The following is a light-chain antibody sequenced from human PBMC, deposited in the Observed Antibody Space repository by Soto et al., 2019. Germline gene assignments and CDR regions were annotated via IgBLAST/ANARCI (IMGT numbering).Light chain of an antibody. J-gene: IGKJ1*01. CDR1: QSISTY. V-gene: IGKV3-20*01. CDR2: AAS. CDR3: QQYGSSPQT. Sequence: EIVMTQSPATPSVSPAEMARLSCRASQSISTYVAWYQQKPGQAPRLLIYAASRRATGIPDRFSGRGSGTDFTRTISRLEPEDFAVDDCQQYGSSPQTVGQGTKVEIK.